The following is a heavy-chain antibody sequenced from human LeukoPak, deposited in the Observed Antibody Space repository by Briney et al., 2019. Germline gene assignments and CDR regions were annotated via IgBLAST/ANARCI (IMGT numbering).Heavy chain of an antibody. Sequence: GGSLRLSCAASGFTFSSYGMHWVRQAPGKGLEWVAVIWYDGSNKYYADSVKGRFTISRDNSKNTLYLQMNSLRAEDTAVYYCARDSPRTMVRGVPAYYGMDVWGQGTTVTVSS. CDR2: IWYDGSNK. CDR1: GFTFSSYG. J-gene: IGHJ6*02. D-gene: IGHD3-10*01. CDR3: ARDSPRTMVRGVPAYYGMDV. V-gene: IGHV3-33*01.